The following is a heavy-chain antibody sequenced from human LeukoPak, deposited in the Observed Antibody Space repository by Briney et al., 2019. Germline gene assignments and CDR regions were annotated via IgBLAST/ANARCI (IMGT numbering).Heavy chain of an antibody. CDR3: AKDMGSYYDSSGVPDY. Sequence: HPGGSLRLSCAASGFTFDDYAMHWVRQAPGKGLEWVSGISWNSGSIGYADSVKGRFTISRDNAKNSLYLQMNSLRAEDTALYYCAKDMGSYYDSSGVPDYWGQGTLVTVSS. J-gene: IGHJ4*02. V-gene: IGHV3-9*01. D-gene: IGHD3-22*01. CDR2: ISWNSGSI. CDR1: GFTFDDYA.